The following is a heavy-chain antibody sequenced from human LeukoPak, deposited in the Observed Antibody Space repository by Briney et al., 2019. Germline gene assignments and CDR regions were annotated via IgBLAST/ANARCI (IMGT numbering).Heavy chain of an antibody. J-gene: IGHJ2*01. CDR1: GGSVTSAIYY. CDR3: AKPKWELFRNYWYFDL. CDR2: IYNDGST. Sequence: SETLSLTCTVSGGSVTSAIYYWSWIRQPPGRGLEWIGYIYNDGSTNYNPSLKSRVTISVDTSKNQFSLKLSSVTAADTAVYYCAKPKWELFRNYWYFDLWGRGTLVTVSS. D-gene: IGHD1-26*01. V-gene: IGHV4-61*01.